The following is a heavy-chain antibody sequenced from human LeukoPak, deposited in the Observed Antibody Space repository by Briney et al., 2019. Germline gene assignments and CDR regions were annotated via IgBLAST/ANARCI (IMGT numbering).Heavy chain of an antibody. D-gene: IGHD5-12*01. CDR2: IYYSGNT. CDR3: ARSCRILDIVATIRARLGGNGFDI. V-gene: IGHV4-59*12. J-gene: IGHJ3*02. Sequence: SETLSLTCTVSGGSISSYYWSWIRQPPGKGLEWIGYIYYSGNTNYNPSLKSRVTIAVETSKNQFSLKLSSVTAADKAVYYCARSCRILDIVATIRARLGGNGFDIWGQGTMVTVSS. CDR1: GGSISSYY.